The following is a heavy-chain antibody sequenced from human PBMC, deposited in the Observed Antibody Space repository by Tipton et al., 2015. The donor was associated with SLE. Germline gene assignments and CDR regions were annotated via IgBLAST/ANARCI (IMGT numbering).Heavy chain of an antibody. CDR3: RVFGAGGLDY. V-gene: IGHV3-7*01. CDR1: GFTFTNYW. J-gene: IGHJ4*02. D-gene: IGHD3-10*01. Sequence: VQLVQSGGGLVQPGGSLRLSCVASGFTFTNYWMSWVRQAPGKGLEWVANIKQDGHDKYYVGSVKGRFSISRDNAKNSLYLEMNNLRAEDTAVYYCRVFGAGGLDYWGQGTLVTVSS. CDR2: IKQDGHDK.